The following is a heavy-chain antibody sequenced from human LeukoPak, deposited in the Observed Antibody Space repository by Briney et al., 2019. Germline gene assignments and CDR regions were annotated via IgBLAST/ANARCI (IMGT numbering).Heavy chain of an antibody. J-gene: IGHJ4*02. V-gene: IGHV3-33*06. CDR1: GFTFSSYG. CDR2: IWYDGNNK. CDR3: AKDTGLVAATRYYFDY. Sequence: LAGGSLRLSCAASGFTFSSYGMHWVRQAPGKGLEWVAVIWYDGNNKYYADSVKGRFTISRDNSQNTLYLQMNSLRVEDTAVYYCAKDTGLVAATRYYFDYWGQGTLVTVSS. D-gene: IGHD1-26*01.